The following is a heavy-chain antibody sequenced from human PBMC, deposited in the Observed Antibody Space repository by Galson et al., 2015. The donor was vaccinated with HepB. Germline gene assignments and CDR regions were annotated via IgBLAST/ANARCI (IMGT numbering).Heavy chain of an antibody. CDR1: GFTFSDYY. D-gene: IGHD4-17*01. V-gene: IGHV3-11*06. Sequence: SLRLSCAASGFTFSDYYMSWIRQAPGKGLEWLSYISSSTTYTNYADSVKGRFTISRDNAKNSLFLQINSLRAEDTAVYYCARVADADYGDHSHFDYLGQGTLVTVSS. J-gene: IGHJ4*02. CDR3: ARVADADYGDHSHFDY. CDR2: ISSSTTYT.